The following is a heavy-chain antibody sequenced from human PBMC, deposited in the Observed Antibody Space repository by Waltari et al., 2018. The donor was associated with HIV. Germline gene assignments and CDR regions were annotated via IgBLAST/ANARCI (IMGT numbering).Heavy chain of an antibody. V-gene: IGHV4-38-2*02. CDR1: GYSISSGYY. CDR3: ARTAYCGGDCYYGFYWYFDL. CDR2: IYHSGST. Sequence: QVQLQESGPGLVKPSETLSLTCTVSGYSISSGYYWGWIRQPPGKGLEWIGSIYHSGSTYYNPSLKSRVTISVDTSKNQFSLKRSSVTAADTAVYYCARTAYCGGDCYYGFYWYFDLWGRGTLVTVSS. J-gene: IGHJ2*01. D-gene: IGHD2-21*02.